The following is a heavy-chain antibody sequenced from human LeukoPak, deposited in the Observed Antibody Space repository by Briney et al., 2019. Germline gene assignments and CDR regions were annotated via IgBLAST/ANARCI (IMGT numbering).Heavy chain of an antibody. CDR3: ARDLSLSVDSSGYYPLGAFDI. Sequence: GGSLRLSCAASGFTLSTYAMSWVRQTPGKGLEWVAATSSSDAGTYHADSVKGRFTISRDNAKNSLYLQMNSLRAEDTAVYYCARDLSLSVDSSGYYPLGAFDIWGQGTMVTVSS. CDR1: GFTLSTYA. D-gene: IGHD3-22*01. J-gene: IGHJ3*02. CDR2: TSSSDAGT. V-gene: IGHV3-21*01.